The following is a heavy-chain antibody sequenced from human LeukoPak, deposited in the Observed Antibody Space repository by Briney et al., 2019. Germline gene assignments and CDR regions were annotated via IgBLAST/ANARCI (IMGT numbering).Heavy chain of an antibody. J-gene: IGHJ4*02. Sequence: SETLSLTCSVSGGSISTNYWTWIRQPAGKGLEWIGRMYTSGETNYNSTLKSRVTISLDTSKNQFSLRLSSVTAADTALYYCARGPGTWYYYWGQGTLVTVSS. D-gene: IGHD6-13*01. V-gene: IGHV4-4*07. CDR1: GGSISTNY. CDR3: ARGPGTWYYY. CDR2: MYTSGET.